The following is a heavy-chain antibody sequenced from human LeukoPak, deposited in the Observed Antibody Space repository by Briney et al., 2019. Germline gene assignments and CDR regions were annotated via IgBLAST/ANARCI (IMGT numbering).Heavy chain of an antibody. CDR3: AKDLEPPLSGSYSFDY. J-gene: IGHJ4*02. CDR1: GFSFSSYS. V-gene: IGHV3-48*01. Sequence: GGSLRLSCVASGFSFSSYSMNWVRQAPGKGLEWVSYSGHSGASYYADSVKGRFTISRDNSKNTLYLQMNSLRAEDTAVYYCAKDLEPPLSGSYSFDYWGQGTLVTVSS. CDR2: SGHSGAS. D-gene: IGHD1-26*01.